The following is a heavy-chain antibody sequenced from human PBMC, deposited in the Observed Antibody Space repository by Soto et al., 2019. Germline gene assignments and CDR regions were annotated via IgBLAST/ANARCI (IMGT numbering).Heavy chain of an antibody. Sequence: PGGALRLFCAASGFSFNIYPMTWVRQAPGKGLEWVSAISCTAGITYYADSVKGRFTISRDNSKNTLYLQMNSLRAEDTAVYFCAKASITIPLYCMDVWGQGTTVTVSS. V-gene: IGHV3-23*01. CDR3: AKASITIPLYCMDV. CDR1: GFSFNIYP. J-gene: IGHJ6*02. D-gene: IGHD3-3*01. CDR2: ISCTAGIT.